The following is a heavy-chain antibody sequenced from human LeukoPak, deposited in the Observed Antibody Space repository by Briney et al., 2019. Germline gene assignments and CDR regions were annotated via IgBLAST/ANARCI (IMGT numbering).Heavy chain of an antibody. CDR3: AKDCSSWYNLVGYYGMDV. J-gene: IGHJ6*04. CDR1: GFTFSSYG. V-gene: IGHV3-30*18. D-gene: IGHD6-13*01. CDR2: ISYDGSNK. Sequence: PGRSLRLSCAASGFTFSSYGMHWVRQAPGKGLEWVAVISYDGSNKYYADSVKGRFTISRDNSKNTLYLQMNSLRAEDTAVYYCAKDCSSWYNLVGYYGMDVWGRGTTVTVSS.